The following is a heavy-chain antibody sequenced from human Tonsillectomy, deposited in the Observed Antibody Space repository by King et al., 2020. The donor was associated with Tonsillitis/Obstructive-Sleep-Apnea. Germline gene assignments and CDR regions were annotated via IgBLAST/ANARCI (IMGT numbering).Heavy chain of an antibody. D-gene: IGHD3-22*01. J-gene: IGHJ1*01. CDR3: ARDYYDSSGYYRGYFQH. CDR2: SRPNNGDT. Sequence: QLVQSGAEVKKPGASVKVSCKASGYTFTSYDITWVRQAPGQGLEWMGWSRPNNGDTNYAQKLQGRVTMTSDTSTSTAYMELRSLRSDDTAVYYCARDYYDSSGYYRGYFQHWGQGPLATASS. V-gene: IGHV1-18*01. CDR1: GYTFTSYD.